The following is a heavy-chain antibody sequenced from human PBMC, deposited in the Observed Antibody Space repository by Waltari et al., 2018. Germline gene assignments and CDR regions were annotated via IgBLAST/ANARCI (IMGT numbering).Heavy chain of an antibody. CDR1: GCTFSSYS. CDR2: ISSGKTYI. CDR3: VRSTSWRYYFDT. V-gene: IGHV3-21*01. J-gene: IGHJ4*02. D-gene: IGHD6-13*01. Sequence: DVHLLVSGGGLGKSGVSLRLCCAASGCTFSSYSMHWVRLAPGKGLVCVASISSGKTYIYYTYSVKGRFTISRGSVTDSLYLQMNGLRVEDTATYFCVRSTSWRYYFDTWGQGTLVAVSS.